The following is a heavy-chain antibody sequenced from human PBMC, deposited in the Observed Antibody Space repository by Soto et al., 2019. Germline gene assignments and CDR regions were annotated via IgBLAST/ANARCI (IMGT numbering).Heavy chain of an antibody. CDR2: IYYSGST. Sequence: QVQLQESGPGLVKPSQTLSLTCTVSGGSISSGDYYWSWIRQPPGKGLEWIGYIYYSGSTYYNPSLKSRGTISVDTSKNQSSLKLSSVTAADTAVYYCARGNGYNYGWFDPWGQGTLVTVSS. D-gene: IGHD5-12*01. CDR1: GGSISSGDYY. V-gene: IGHV4-30-4*01. CDR3: ARGNGYNYGWFDP. J-gene: IGHJ5*02.